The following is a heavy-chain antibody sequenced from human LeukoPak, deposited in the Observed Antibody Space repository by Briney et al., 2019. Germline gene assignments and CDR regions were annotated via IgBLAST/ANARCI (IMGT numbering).Heavy chain of an antibody. V-gene: IGHV4-4*07. CDR3: ARDGYNEMDDAFDI. J-gene: IGHJ3*02. CDR2: IYTSGST. Sequence: SETLSLTCTVSGGSISSYYWSWIRQPAGKGLEWIGRIYTSGSTNYNPSLKSRVTMSVDTSKNQFSLKLRSATAADTAVYYCARDGYNEMDDAFDIWGQGTMVTVSS. D-gene: IGHD5-24*01. CDR1: GGSISSYY.